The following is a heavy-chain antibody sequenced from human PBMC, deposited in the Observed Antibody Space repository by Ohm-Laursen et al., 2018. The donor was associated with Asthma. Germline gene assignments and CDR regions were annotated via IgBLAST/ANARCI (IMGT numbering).Heavy chain of an antibody. CDR3: ARSPGTMYGPGKYYFDY. CDR1: GFSFSSHG. V-gene: IGHV3-33*01. CDR2: IWYDGSGK. J-gene: IGHJ4*02. Sequence: SLRLSCAASGFSFSSHGMHWVRQAPGKGLEWAANIWYDGSGKNFVDFVKGRFTISRDNSKNIVYLQMNSLTAEDTAVYFCARSPGTMYGPGKYYFDYWGQGTLVTVSS. D-gene: IGHD1-1*01.